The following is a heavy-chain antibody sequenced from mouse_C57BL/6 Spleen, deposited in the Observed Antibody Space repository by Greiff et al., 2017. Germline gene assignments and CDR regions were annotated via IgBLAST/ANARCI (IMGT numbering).Heavy chain of an antibody. D-gene: IGHD1-1*01. CDR2: IYPRNGNT. CDR3: ASSGSSHAMGD. Sequence: VQLQQSGPELVRPGASVKLSCKASGYTFTSYGISWVKQRTGQGLEWIGEIYPRNGNTNYNEKFKGKATLTADKSSSTAYMELRSLTSEDAAVYFCASSGSSHAMGDWGKGTTVTVA. V-gene: IGHV1-81*01. J-gene: IGHJ4*01. CDR1: GYTFTSYG.